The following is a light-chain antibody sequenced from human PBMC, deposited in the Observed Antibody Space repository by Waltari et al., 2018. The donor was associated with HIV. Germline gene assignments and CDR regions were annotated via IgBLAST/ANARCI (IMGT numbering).Light chain of an antibody. CDR2: AAS. Sequence: EIVLTQSPVTLSLSPGERATLSCRASQSVSSYLAWYQQKPGQAPRLLIYAASNRATGIPARFSGSGSGTDFTLTISSLEPEDFAVYYCHQRSIWPLTFGGGTKVEIK. V-gene: IGKV3-11*01. CDR3: HQRSIWPLT. J-gene: IGKJ4*01. CDR1: QSVSSY.